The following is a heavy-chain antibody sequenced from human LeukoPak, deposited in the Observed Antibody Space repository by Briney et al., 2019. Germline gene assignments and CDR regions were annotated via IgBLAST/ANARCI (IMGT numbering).Heavy chain of an antibody. CDR2: INPNSGGT. CDR1: GYTFTDYY. CDR3: ARHRDYVWGSYRDDGVFDY. D-gene: IGHD3-16*02. V-gene: IGHV1-2*02. Sequence: ASVKVSCKASGYTFTDYYMHWVRQAPGQGLEWMGWINPNSGGTNYAQKFQGRGTMTRDTSISTAYMELTRLRSDDTAVYYCARHRDYVWGSYRDDGVFDYWGQGTLVTVSS. J-gene: IGHJ4*02.